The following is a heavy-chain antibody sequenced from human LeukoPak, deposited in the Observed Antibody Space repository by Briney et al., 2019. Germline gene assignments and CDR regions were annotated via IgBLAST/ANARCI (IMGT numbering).Heavy chain of an antibody. CDR2: ISYDGSNK. V-gene: IGHV3-30-3*01. J-gene: IGHJ3*02. D-gene: IGHD2-2*01. CDR3: ARDHAIVVVPAAPSGAFDI. Sequence: GGSLRLSCAASGFTFSSYAMHWVRQAPGKWLEWVAVISYDGSNKYYADSVKGRFTISRDNSKNTLYLQMNSLRAEDTAVYYCARDHAIVVVPAAPSGAFDIWGQGTMVTVSS. CDR1: GFTFSSYA.